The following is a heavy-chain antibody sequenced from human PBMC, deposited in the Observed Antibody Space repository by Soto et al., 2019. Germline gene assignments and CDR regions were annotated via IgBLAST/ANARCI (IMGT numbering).Heavy chain of an antibody. CDR3: ARVATGSYNWFDP. CDR2: INRDGSTT. J-gene: IGHJ5*02. D-gene: IGHD1-26*01. CDR1: GFTFSSYW. Sequence: EVQLVESGGGLVQPGGSLRLSCAASGFTFSSYWMHWVRQAPGKGLVWVSRINRDGSTTTYADSVKGRFTISRDNAKNTLYLHMNSLRADDTAVYYCARVATGSYNWFDPWGQGTLVTVSS. V-gene: IGHV3-74*01.